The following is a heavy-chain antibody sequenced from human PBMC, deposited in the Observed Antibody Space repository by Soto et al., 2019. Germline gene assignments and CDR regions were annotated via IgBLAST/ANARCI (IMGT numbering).Heavy chain of an antibody. V-gene: IGHV4-39*01. CDR2: VDYSGTA. Sequence: SETLSLTCTVSSGSISVTDVFWGWVRQPPGKGLEWIGNVDYSGTAYFSPSLATRATFHVDTSKNQFSLTLYSVTAADTAVYYCARITGRHLDYWGQGILVTVSS. CDR1: SGSISVTDVF. D-gene: IGHD1-20*01. J-gene: IGHJ4*02. CDR3: ARITGRHLDY.